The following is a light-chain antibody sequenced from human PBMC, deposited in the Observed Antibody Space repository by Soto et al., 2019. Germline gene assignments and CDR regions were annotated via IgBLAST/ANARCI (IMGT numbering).Light chain of an antibody. CDR1: RGVSAHY. Sequence: ENLLTQSQGTLSLSPGEGATLSCRDSRGVSAHYLAWYQPTPGQDTTLRIYGASIRDAGIPDRVSGSGSGTDVTLTIRRLETDDFAVYYCQQYGSSPRTFGQGTKVDIK. V-gene: IGKV3-20*01. CDR3: QQYGSSPRT. J-gene: IGKJ1*01. CDR2: GAS.